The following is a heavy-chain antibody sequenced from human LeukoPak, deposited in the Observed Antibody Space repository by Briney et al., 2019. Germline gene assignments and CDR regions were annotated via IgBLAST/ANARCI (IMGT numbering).Heavy chain of an antibody. CDR2: INPSDGSI. V-gene: IGHV1-46*01. CDR3: ARDREVGTTRKYFDY. D-gene: IGHD1-26*01. Sequence: ASVKVSCKASGYIFTSYYMNWVRQAPGHGLEWKGIINPSDGSISYAQKFQGRVTMTRDTSTSSVYMELSSLTSEDTAVYYCARDREVGTTRKYFDYWGQGTLVTVSS. J-gene: IGHJ4*02. CDR1: GYIFTSYY.